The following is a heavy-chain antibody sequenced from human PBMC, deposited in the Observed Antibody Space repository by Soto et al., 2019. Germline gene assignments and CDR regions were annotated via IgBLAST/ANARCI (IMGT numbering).Heavy chain of an antibody. CDR3: ATGGHEDGYNVYHGMDV. V-gene: IGHV1-69*01. Sequence: QVQVVQSGAEVKKPGSSVKVSCKVSGGIFTNNAISWVRQAPGQGLEWLGGVIPLFDTAYYAEIFQGRLRMSADAATPTTYMEPSDLTSADTAVYFCATGGHEDGYNVYHGMDVWGQGTTVTVS. D-gene: IGHD5-18*01. J-gene: IGHJ6*02. CDR2: VIPLFDTA. CDR1: GGIFTNNA.